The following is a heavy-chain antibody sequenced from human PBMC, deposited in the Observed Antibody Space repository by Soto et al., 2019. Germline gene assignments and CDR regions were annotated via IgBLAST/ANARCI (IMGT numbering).Heavy chain of an antibody. CDR2: IYYSGST. J-gene: IGHJ4*02. V-gene: IGHV4-59*01. CDR3: ARAYGGYAAY. D-gene: IGHD5-12*01. CDR1: GGSISSYY. Sequence: QVQLQESGPGLVKPSETLSLTCTVSGGSISSYYWSWIRQPPGKGLEWIGYIYYSGSTNYNPSLKSRVTISVDTSKNQFSLKLSSVTAADTAVYYCARAYGGYAAYWGQGALGTVSS.